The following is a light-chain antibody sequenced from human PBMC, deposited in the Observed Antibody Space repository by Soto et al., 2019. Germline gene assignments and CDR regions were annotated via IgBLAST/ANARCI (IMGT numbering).Light chain of an antibody. CDR1: SSDIGSYHL. CDR2: KVS. V-gene: IGLV2-23*02. J-gene: IGLJ1*01. Sequence: QSALTQPASVSESPGQSITISCTGTSSDIGSYHLVSWYQHHSGKAPKLIIYKVSQWPSGVSDRFSASKSGSTASLTISGLQAEDVADYYCCSYAGSNWGYVFGTGTKLTVL. CDR3: CSYAGSNWGYV.